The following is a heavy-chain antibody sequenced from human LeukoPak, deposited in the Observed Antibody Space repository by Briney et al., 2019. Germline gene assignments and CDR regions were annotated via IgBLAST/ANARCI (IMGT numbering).Heavy chain of an antibody. D-gene: IGHD3-22*01. V-gene: IGHV4-34*01. Sequence: PSETLPLTCAVYGGSFSGYYWSWIRQPPGKGLEWIGEINHSGSTNYNPSLKSRVTISVDTSKNQFSLKLSSVTAADTAVYYCARVTPGDSSGYYYVHFDYWGQGTLVTVSS. J-gene: IGHJ4*02. CDR1: GGSFSGYY. CDR2: INHSGST. CDR3: ARVTPGDSSGYYYVHFDY.